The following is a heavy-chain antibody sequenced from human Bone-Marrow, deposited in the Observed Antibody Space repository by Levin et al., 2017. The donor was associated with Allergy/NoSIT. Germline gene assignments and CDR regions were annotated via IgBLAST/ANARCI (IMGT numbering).Heavy chain of an antibody. Sequence: GSLRLSCTVSGGSISSYYWSWIRQPAGKGLEWIGRIYTSGSTNYNPSLKSRVTMSVDTSKNQFSLKLSSVTAADTAVYYWARDEGIYGPYYYGMDVWGQGTTVTVSS. CDR1: GGSISSYY. CDR2: IYTSGST. D-gene: IGHD2/OR15-2a*01. CDR3: ARDEGIYGPYYYGMDV. J-gene: IGHJ6*02. V-gene: IGHV4-4*07.